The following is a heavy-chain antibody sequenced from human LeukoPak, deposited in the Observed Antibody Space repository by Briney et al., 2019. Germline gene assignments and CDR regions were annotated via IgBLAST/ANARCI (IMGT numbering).Heavy chain of an antibody. V-gene: IGHV1-18*01. CDR3: ATDIPSTSSHGIYYYYMDV. CDR1: GYTFTSYG. CDR2: ISAYNGNT. D-gene: IGHD2-2*01. J-gene: IGHJ6*03. Sequence: GASVKVSCKASGYTFTSYGISWVRQAPGQGLEWMGWISAYNGNTNYAQKLQGRVTVTEDTSTDTAYMELSSLRSEDTAVYYCATDIPSTSSHGIYYYYMDVWGKGTTVTVSS.